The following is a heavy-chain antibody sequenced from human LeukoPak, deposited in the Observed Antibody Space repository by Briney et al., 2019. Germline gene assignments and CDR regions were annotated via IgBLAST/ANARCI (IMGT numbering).Heavy chain of an antibody. J-gene: IGHJ6*04. V-gene: IGHV5-10-1*01. CDR2: IDPSDSYT. CDR3: ARRGIAVAGYYYGMDV. CDR1: GYSFTSYW. D-gene: IGHD6-19*01. Sequence: GESLKISCKGSGYSFTSYWISWVRQMPGKSLEWMGRIDPSDSYTNYSPSFQGHVTISADKSISTAYLQWSSLKASDTAMYYCARRGIAVAGYYYGMDVWGKGTTVTVSS.